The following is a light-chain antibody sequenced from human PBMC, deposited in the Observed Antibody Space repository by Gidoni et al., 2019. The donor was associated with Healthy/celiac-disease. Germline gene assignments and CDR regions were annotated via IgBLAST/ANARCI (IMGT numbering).Light chain of an antibody. CDR1: QSVSSSY. Sequence: ESVLTQSPGTLSLSPGETATLSCRASQSVSSSYLAWYQQKPGQAPRLLIYGASSRATGIPDRFSGSGSGTDFTLTISRLEPEDFAVYYCQQGTFXQXTKLXIK. J-gene: IGKJ2*01. CDR3: QQGT. CDR2: GAS. V-gene: IGKV3-20*01.